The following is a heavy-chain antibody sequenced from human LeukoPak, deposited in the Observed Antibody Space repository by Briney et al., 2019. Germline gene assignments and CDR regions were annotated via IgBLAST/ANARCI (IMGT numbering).Heavy chain of an antibody. Sequence: PSQTLSLTCTVSGGSISSGSYYWSWIRQPAGKGLEWIGRIYTSGSTNYNPSLKSRVTISVDTSKNQFSLKLSSVTAADTAVYYCARDRIAADYNWLDPWGQGTLVTVSS. D-gene: IGHD6-13*01. CDR3: ARDRIAADYNWLDP. CDR2: IYTSGST. CDR1: GGSISSGSYY. J-gene: IGHJ5*02. V-gene: IGHV4-61*02.